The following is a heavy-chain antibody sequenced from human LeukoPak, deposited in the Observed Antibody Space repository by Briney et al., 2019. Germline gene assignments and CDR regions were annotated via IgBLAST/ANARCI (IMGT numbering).Heavy chain of an antibody. Sequence: ASVKVSCKASGGTFSSYAISWVRQAPGQGLEWMGGIIPIFGTANYAQKFQGRVTITTDESTSTAYMELSSLRSEDTAVYYCAVAPMRSPRYCSSTSCLPFDYWGQGTLATVSS. CDR1: GGTFSSYA. D-gene: IGHD2-2*01. CDR3: AVAPMRSPRYCSSTSCLPFDY. V-gene: IGHV1-69*05. CDR2: IIPIFGTA. J-gene: IGHJ4*02.